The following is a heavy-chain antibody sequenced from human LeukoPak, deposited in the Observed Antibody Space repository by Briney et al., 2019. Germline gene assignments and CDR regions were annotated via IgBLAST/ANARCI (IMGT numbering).Heavy chain of an antibody. J-gene: IGHJ4*02. Sequence: GGSLRLSCAASGFGFSSYGMHGVRQAPGKGLEGVAVISYGGGNKFYADSVKGRFTISRDQSKTPLYLQMNSLRAEDTAVYYCAKDVGMIGYCSGGSCYAIDYWCQGTLVTVSS. CDR3: AKDVGMIGYCSGGSCYAIDY. V-gene: IGHV3-30*18. CDR2: ISYGGGNK. D-gene: IGHD2-15*01. CDR1: GFGFSSYG.